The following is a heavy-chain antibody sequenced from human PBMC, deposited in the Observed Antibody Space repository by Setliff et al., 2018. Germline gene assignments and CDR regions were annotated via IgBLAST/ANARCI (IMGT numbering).Heavy chain of an antibody. Sequence: GESLKISCKGSGYSFTSYWIGWVRQMPGKGLEWRGIIYPGDSDTRYSPSFQGQVTISADKSISTAYLQWSSLKASDTAMYYCARLATDILTGYSGAGDYWGQGTLVTVSS. CDR3: ARLATDILTGYSGAGDY. CDR1: GYSFTSYW. V-gene: IGHV5-51*01. J-gene: IGHJ4*02. CDR2: IYPGDSDT. D-gene: IGHD3-9*01.